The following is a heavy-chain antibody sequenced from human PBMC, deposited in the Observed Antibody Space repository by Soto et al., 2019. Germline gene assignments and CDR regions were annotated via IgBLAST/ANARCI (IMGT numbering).Heavy chain of an antibody. CDR2: INPNSGGT. V-gene: IGHV1-2*04. CDR3: ARVRMYSSSSARYYGMDV. Sequence: GASVKVSCKASGYTFTGYYMHWVRQAPGQGLEWMGWINPNSGGTNYAQKFQGWVTMTRDTSISTAYMELSRLRSDDTAVYYCARVRMYSSSSARYYGMDVWSQGTTVTVSS. D-gene: IGHD6-6*01. J-gene: IGHJ6*02. CDR1: GYTFTGYY.